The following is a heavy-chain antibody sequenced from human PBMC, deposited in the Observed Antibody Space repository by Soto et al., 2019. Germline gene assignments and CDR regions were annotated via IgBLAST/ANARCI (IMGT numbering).Heavy chain of an antibody. CDR3: ARDSSGKDYDILTGYYYYYYYMDV. J-gene: IGHJ6*03. D-gene: IGHD3-9*01. CDR2: INPNSGGT. CDR1: GYTFTGYY. Sequence: QVQLVQSGAEVKKPGGSVKVSCKASGYTFTGYYMHWVRQAPGQGLEWMGWINPNSGGTNYAQKFQGWVTMTRDTSISTAYMELSRLRSDDTAVYYCARDSSGKDYDILTGYYYYYYYMDVWGKGTTVTVSS. V-gene: IGHV1-2*04.